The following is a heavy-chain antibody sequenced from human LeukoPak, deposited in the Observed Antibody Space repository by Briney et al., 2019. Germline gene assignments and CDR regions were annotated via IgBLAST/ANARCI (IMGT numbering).Heavy chain of an antibody. V-gene: IGHV4-59*08. CDR2: IYYSGSN. CDR1: GGSISSYY. Sequence: SETLSLTCAVSGGSISSYYWSWLQQPPGKGLGWIGYIYYSGSNNYNPSLKSRVTISVDASQNQFSLKLSSVSAADTAVYYCARQISSSWSFDYWGQGTLVTVSS. CDR3: ARQISSSWSFDY. D-gene: IGHD6-13*01. J-gene: IGHJ4*02.